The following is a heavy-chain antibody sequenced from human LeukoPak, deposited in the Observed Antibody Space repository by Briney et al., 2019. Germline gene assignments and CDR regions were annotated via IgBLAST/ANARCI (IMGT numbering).Heavy chain of an antibody. J-gene: IGHJ4*02. CDR3: ARDSGTERLYSSSSHFDY. CDR1: GFTFSSYA. Sequence: SGGSLRLSCAASGFTFSSYAMHWVRQAPGKGLEYVSAISSNGGSTYYANSVKGRFTISRDNSKNTLYLQMGSLRAEDMAVYYCARDSGTERLYSSSSHFDYWGQGTLVTVSS. D-gene: IGHD6-6*01. CDR2: ISSNGGST. V-gene: IGHV3-64*01.